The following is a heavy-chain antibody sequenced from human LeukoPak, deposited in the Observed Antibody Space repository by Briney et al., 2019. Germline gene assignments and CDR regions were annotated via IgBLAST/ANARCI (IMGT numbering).Heavy chain of an antibody. Sequence: PGGSLRLSCVASGFTLSDHWMYWVRQGPGRGLAHVSRIESDASRTTYADSVKGRFTIPRDDAKNTMYLQMNSLRGEDTAVYYCVKGGHKLDIQTTHYYYGLDVWGQGTTVAVSS. CDR3: VKGGHKLDIQTTHYYYGLDV. J-gene: IGHJ6*02. D-gene: IGHD4-17*01. CDR1: GFTLSDHW. CDR2: IESDASRT. V-gene: IGHV3-74*03.